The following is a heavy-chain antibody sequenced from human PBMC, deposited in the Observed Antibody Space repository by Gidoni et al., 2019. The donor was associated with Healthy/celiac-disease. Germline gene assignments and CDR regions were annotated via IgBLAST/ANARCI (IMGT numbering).Heavy chain of an antibody. J-gene: IGHJ4*02. V-gene: IGHV3-15*01. Sequence: EVQLVESGGGLVKPGGSLRLACAASGFTFSNAWISWVRQAPGKGLEWVGRIKSKTDGGTTDYAAPVKGRFTISRDDSKNTLYLQMNSLKTEDTAVYYCTTSDIVVVVAAWGQGTLVTVSS. CDR3: TTSDIVVVVAA. CDR1: GFTFSNAW. CDR2: IKSKTDGGTT. D-gene: IGHD2-15*01.